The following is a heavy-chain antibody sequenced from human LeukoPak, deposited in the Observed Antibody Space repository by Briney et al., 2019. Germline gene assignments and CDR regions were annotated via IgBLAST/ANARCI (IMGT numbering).Heavy chain of an antibody. J-gene: IGHJ4*02. CDR1: GFTFSSYG. CDR3: AKDPRDGYEYFDY. CDR2: ISYDGSNK. Sequence: PGGSLRLSCAASGFTFSSYGMHWVRQAPGKGLEWEAVISYDGSNKYYADSVKGRFTISRDNSKNTLYLQMNSLRAEDTAVYYCAKDPRDGYEYFDYWGQGTLVTVSS. D-gene: IGHD5-24*01. V-gene: IGHV3-30*18.